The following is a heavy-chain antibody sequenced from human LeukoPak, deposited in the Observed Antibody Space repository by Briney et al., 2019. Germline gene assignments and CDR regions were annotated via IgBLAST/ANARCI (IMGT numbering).Heavy chain of an antibody. D-gene: IGHD6-13*01. CDR1: GFTFSSYS. J-gene: IGHJ6*03. CDR2: ISSSSSYI. CDR3: ARVSSNSSSWYNYYYMDV. V-gene: IGHV3-21*01. Sequence: PGGSLRLSCAASGFTFSSYSMNWVRQAPGKGLEWVSSISSSSSYIYYADSVKGRFTISRDNAKNSLYLQMNSLRAEDTAVYYCARVSSNSSSWYNYYYMDVWGKGTTVIVSS.